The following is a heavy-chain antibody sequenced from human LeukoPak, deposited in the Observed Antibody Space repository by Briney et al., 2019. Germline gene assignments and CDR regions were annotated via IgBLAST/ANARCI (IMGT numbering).Heavy chain of an antibody. CDR1: GLTVSSDY. J-gene: IGHJ4*02. CDR2: IYSGGNT. CDR3: ARGAIDG. D-gene: IGHD3-22*01. Sequence: GGSLRLSCATSGLTVSSDYMSWVRQAPGKGLEWVSLIYSGGNTHYADSVKGRFTISRDNSKNTLYLQLNSLRAEDTAVYYCARGAIDGWGQGTLVTVSS. V-gene: IGHV3-53*01.